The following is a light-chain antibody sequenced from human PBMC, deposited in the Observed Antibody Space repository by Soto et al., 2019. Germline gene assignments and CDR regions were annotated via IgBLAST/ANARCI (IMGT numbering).Light chain of an antibody. J-gene: IGKJ5*01. CDR3: QQYNNWPPRIT. CDR2: GAS. Sequence: EIVLTQSPCTLSLSAWERSALSCRTSQSVSSSYLAWYQQKPGQAPRLLIYGASSRATGIPGRFSGSGSGTEFTLTISSLQSEDFAVYYCQQYNNWPPRITFGQGTRLEIK. V-gene: IGKV3D-15*01. CDR1: QSVSSSY.